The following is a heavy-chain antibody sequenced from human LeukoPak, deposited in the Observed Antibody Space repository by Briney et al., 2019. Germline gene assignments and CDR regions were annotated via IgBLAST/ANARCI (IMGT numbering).Heavy chain of an antibody. V-gene: IGHV3-33*01. CDR3: ARAVGEITMMVAN. CDR1: GFTFSSYG. CDR2: IWYDGSNK. J-gene: IGHJ4*02. Sequence: GGSLILSCAASGFTFSSYGMHWVRQAPGKGLEWVAVIWYDGSNKYYADSVKGRFTISRDNSKNTLYLQMNSLRAEDTAVYYCARAVGEITMMVANWGQGTLVTVSS. D-gene: IGHD3-22*01.